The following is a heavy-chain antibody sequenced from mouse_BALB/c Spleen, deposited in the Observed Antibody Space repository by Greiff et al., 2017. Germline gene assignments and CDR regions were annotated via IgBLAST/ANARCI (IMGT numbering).Heavy chain of an antibody. CDR1: GFSLTSYG. CDR2: IWRGGST. Sequence: QVQLQQSGPSLVQPSQSLSITCTVSGFSLTSYGVHWVRQSPGKGLEWLGVIWRGGSTDYNAAFMSRLSITKDNSKSQVFFKMNSLQADDTAIYYCATSYRYDVGPFAYWGQGTLGTVSA. J-gene: IGHJ3*01. CDR3: ATSYRYDVGPFAY. V-gene: IGHV2-5-1*01. D-gene: IGHD2-14*01.